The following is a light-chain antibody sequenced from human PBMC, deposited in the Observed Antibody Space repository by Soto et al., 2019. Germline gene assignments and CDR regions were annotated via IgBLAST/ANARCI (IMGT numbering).Light chain of an antibody. CDR3: AAWDDSLKGWV. Sequence: QSVVTQPPSASGTPGPRVTISCSGSSSNIDSNTVNWYQQLPGTAPKLLIYSTNQRPSGVPDRFSGSKSGTSASLAISGRQSEDEADYYCAAWDDSLKGWVFGGGTKLTVL. J-gene: IGLJ3*02. CDR2: STN. CDR1: SSNIDSNT. V-gene: IGLV1-44*01.